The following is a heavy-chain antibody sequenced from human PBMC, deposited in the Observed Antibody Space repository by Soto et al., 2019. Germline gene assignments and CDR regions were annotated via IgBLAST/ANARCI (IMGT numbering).Heavy chain of an antibody. Sequence: ASVKVSCKASGYTFTSYYMHWVRQAPGQGLEWMGIINPSGGSTSYAQKFQGRVTMTRDTSTSTVYMELSSLRSEDTAVYYCAKDFVPTGTTLFDYWGQGTLVTSPQ. CDR1: GYTFTSYY. CDR2: INPSGGST. CDR3: AKDFVPTGTTLFDY. J-gene: IGHJ4*02. V-gene: IGHV1-46*01. D-gene: IGHD1-7*01.